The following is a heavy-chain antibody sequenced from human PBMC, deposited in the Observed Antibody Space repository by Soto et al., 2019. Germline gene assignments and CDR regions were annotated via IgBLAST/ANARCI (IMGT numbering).Heavy chain of an antibody. J-gene: IGHJ5*02. CDR1: GDSVTSHY. D-gene: IGHD2-21*02. CDR2: MHYTGFT. Sequence: SETLSLTCSFSGDSVTSHYLTWIRQSPEKGLEWVGYMHYTGFTYYNPSLKSRLTISVDRSKNQFSLKLSSVTAADTAVYYCARDGHLVVVTAILGRGFDPWGQGALVTVSS. CDR3: ARDGHLVVVTAILGRGFDP. V-gene: IGHV4-59*02.